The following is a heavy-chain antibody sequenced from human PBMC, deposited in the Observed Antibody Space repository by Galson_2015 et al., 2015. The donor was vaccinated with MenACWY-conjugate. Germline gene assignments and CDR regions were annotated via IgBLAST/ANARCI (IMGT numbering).Heavy chain of an antibody. CDR3: ARDGAKYSGYEGYYYGMDV. V-gene: IGHV1-2*04. CDR1: GYTFTGYY. D-gene: IGHD5-12*01. CDR2: INPNSGGT. J-gene: IGHJ6*02. Sequence: SVKVSCKASGYTFTGYYMHWVRQAPGQGLEWMGWINPNSGGTNYAQKFQGWVTMTRDTSISTAYMELSRLRSDDTAVYYCARDGAKYSGYEGYYYGMDVWGQGTTVTVSS.